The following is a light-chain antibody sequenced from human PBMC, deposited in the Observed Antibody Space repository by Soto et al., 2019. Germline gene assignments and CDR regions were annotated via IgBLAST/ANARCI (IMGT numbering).Light chain of an antibody. CDR2: GAS. Sequence: EIVLTQSPGTLSLSPGERATLSCRASQSVSSSHLAWYQQKPGQAPRLLIYGASSRATGIPDRFSGSGSGTDFTLTISRLEPEDFAVYYCQQYDSRTFGQGTKVEMK. CDR1: QSVSSSH. CDR3: QQYDSRT. J-gene: IGKJ1*01. V-gene: IGKV3-20*01.